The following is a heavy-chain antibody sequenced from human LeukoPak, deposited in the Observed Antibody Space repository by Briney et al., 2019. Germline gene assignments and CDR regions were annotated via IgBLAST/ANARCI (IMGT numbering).Heavy chain of an antibody. Sequence: SVNVSCKASGGTFSSYAISWVRQAPGQGLEWMGGIIPIFGTANYAQKFQGRVTITADESTSTAYMELSSLRSEDTAVYYCARGNPIAVAGTSGYYYGMDVWGQGTTVTVSS. CDR1: GGTFSSYA. CDR2: IIPIFGTA. CDR3: ARGNPIAVAGTSGYYYGMDV. D-gene: IGHD6-19*01. V-gene: IGHV1-69*13. J-gene: IGHJ6*02.